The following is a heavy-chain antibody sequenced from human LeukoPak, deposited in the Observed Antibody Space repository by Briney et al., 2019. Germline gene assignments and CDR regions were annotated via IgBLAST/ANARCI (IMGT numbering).Heavy chain of an antibody. CDR3: ARNTYYYDSSAGTFDF. D-gene: IGHD3-22*01. V-gene: IGHV1-2*06. CDR2: INPNSGGT. Sequence: ASVKVSCKASGYTFTSYYMHWVRQAPGQGLEWMGRINPNSGGTNYAQKFQGRVTMTRDTSISTAYMELSRLRSDDTAVFYCARNTYYYDSSAGTFDFWGQGTLVTVSS. CDR1: GYTFTSYY. J-gene: IGHJ4*02.